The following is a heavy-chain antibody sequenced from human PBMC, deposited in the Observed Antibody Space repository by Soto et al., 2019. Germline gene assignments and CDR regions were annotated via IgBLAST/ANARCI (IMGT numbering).Heavy chain of an antibody. J-gene: IGHJ6*02. CDR3: ARRHISPPARGAESARGGMDV. CDR2: IWNDGNGY. V-gene: IGHV3-33*01. D-gene: IGHD1-26*01. Sequence: QVQLVESGGGVVQPGRSLRLSCAASGFKFNNYGMHWVRQAPGKGLEWVAVIWNDGNGYYYANSVKGRFTISRDNSKNTLYLQMSSQRAEDTAVYYCARRHISPPARGAESARGGMDVWGQGTTVTVSS. CDR1: GFKFNNYG.